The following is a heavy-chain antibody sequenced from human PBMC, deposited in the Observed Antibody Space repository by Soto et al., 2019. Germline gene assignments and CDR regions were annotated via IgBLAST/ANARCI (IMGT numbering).Heavy chain of an antibody. D-gene: IGHD1-20*01. V-gene: IGHV5-51*01. J-gene: IGHJ4*02. Sequence: PGESLKISCKGSGNSFISNWIAWVRQMPGKGLEWMGIIYPGNSDTRYSPSFQGQVIISADTSISTAYLQWSSLKASDIAIYYCARVTNWNFEYWGQGILVTVSS. CDR1: GNSFISNW. CDR3: ARVTNWNFEY. CDR2: IYPGNSDT.